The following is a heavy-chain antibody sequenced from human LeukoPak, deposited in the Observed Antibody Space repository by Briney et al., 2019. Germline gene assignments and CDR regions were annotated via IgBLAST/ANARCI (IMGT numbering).Heavy chain of an antibody. CDR2: IYYSGST. Sequence: SETLSLTCTVSGGSISSGDYYWSWIRQPPGKGLEWIGYIYYSGSTYYNPSLKSRVTISVDTSKNQFSLRLSSVTAADTAVYYCAREGGFDCSGGSCYGGDFDYWGQGTLVTVSS. V-gene: IGHV4-30-4*01. CDR3: AREGGFDCSGGSCYGGDFDY. CDR1: GGSISSGDYY. D-gene: IGHD2-15*01. J-gene: IGHJ4*02.